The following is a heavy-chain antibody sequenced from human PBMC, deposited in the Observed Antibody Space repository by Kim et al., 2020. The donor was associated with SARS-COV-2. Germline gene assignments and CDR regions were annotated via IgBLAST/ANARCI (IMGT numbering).Heavy chain of an antibody. CDR2: IDGSGGSR. CDR1: GFTFSSYI. Sequence: GGSLRLSCAASGFTFSSYIMNWVRQAPGKGLEWVSAIDGSGGSRNYADSVKGRFTISRDNSKNTLYLQMNRLRDEDTAVYYCVKGGSNGCSHLDSWG. D-gene: IGHD5-12*01. V-gene: IGHV3-23*01. CDR3: VKGGSNGCSHLDS. J-gene: IGHJ3*02.